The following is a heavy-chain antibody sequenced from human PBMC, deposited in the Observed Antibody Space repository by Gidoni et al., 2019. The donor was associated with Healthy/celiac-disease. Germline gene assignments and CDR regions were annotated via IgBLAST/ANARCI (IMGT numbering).Heavy chain of an antibody. CDR3: ARILAGPREDYYMDV. CDR1: GFPFRDYY. V-gene: IGHV3-11*06. J-gene: IGHJ6*03. CDR2: ISSSSSYT. Sequence: QVQLVESAGGLVKPGGSMRLYCAASGFPFRDYYMSWIRQAPGKGLEWVSYISSSSSYTNYADSVKGRFTISRDNAKNSLYLQMNSLRAEDTAVYYCARILAGPREDYYMDVWGKGTTVTVSS. D-gene: IGHD3-3*02.